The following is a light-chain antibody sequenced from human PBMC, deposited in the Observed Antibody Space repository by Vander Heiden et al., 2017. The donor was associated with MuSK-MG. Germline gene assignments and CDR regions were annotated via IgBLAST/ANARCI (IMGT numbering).Light chain of an antibody. J-gene: IGKJ2*01. V-gene: IGKV1-39*01. Sequence: DIQMTQSPPSLSASLGGRVSITCRASQSIGIYLNWYQQKPGKAPKVLIYAASSLQSGVPSRFSGSGYGTDFTLTISNGQPEDVGSYYCQQSDSYPLYTFGQGTKMEIK. CDR2: AAS. CDR1: QSIGIY. CDR3: QQSDSYPLYT.